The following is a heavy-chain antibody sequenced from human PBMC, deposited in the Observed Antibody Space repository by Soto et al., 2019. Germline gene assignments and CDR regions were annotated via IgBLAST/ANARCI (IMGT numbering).Heavy chain of an antibody. J-gene: IGHJ3*02. CDR3: ARDVNPRWYYAFDI. CDR2: IWYDGSNK. CDR1: GFTFSSYG. V-gene: IGHV3-33*01. D-gene: IGHD6-13*01. Sequence: GGSLRLSCAASGFTFSSYGMHWVRQAPGKGLEWVAVIWYDGSNKYYADSVKGRSTISRDNSKNTLYLQMNSLRAEDTAVYYCARDVNPRWYYAFDIWGQGTMVTVSS.